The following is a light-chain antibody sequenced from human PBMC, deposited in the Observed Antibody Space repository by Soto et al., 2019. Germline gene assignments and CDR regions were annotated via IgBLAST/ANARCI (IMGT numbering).Light chain of an antibody. V-gene: IGKV3-11*01. J-gene: IGKJ4*01. CDR1: QTVSSS. CDR3: QQHINWPLT. Sequence: EILLTQSPATGSLSPGERSTLSCRASQTVSSSLAWYQQKPGQAPRLLIYEASNRATGIPARFSGSGSGADFTLTIGSLEPEDFALYYCQQHINWPLTFGGGTKVDIK. CDR2: EAS.